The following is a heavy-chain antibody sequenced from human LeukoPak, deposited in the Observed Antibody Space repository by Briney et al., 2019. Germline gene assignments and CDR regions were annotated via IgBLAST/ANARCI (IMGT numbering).Heavy chain of an antibody. CDR2: IKKEGSEK. CDR3: VRDRGGTYMYFQH. V-gene: IGHV3-7*03. D-gene: IGHD1-26*01. J-gene: IGHJ1*01. Sequence: PGGSLRLSCAASGFTFSKNWMRWVRQAPGRGREWVAHIKKEGSEKYYVDSVKGRFTISRDNAKNSLCLQMNRLRGEDTALYYCVRDRGGTYMYFQHWGQGTLVTVSS. CDR1: GFTFSKNW.